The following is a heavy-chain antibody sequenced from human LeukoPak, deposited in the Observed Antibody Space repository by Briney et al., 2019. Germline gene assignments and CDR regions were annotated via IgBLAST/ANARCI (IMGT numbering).Heavy chain of an antibody. CDR1: GYTFTSYY. D-gene: IGHD2-2*01. Sequence: ASVKVSCKASGYTFTSYYMHWVRQAPGQGLEWMGIINPSGGSTSYAQKFQGRVTMTRDTSTSTVYMELSSLRSEDTAVYYCARSGFVVVPAASETYYYYYMDVWGKGTTVTISS. CDR2: INPSGGST. V-gene: IGHV1-46*01. J-gene: IGHJ6*03. CDR3: ARSGFVVVPAASETYYYYYMDV.